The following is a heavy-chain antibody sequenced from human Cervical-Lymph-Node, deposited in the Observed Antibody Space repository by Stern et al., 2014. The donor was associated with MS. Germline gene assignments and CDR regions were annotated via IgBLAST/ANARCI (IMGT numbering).Heavy chain of an antibody. V-gene: IGHV3-21*01. CDR3: LRDGGDY. CDR1: GFTFSTHT. CDR2: ISITSTYI. Sequence: EVQLVESGGGLVKPGGSLRLSCAASGFTFSTHTVNWVRQAPGKGLAWASSISITSTYIYYAHSVKGRFTISRDNARNSLYLQMNSLRVDDTAVYYCLRDGGDYWGQGTLVTVSS. D-gene: IGHD3-16*01. J-gene: IGHJ4*02.